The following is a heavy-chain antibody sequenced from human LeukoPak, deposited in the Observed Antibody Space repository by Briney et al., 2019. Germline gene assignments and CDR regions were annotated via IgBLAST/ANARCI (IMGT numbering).Heavy chain of an antibody. CDR1: GGTFSSYA. J-gene: IGHJ3*02. CDR2: IIPIFGTA. CDR3: ARDWDDFWSGRLYAFDI. V-gene: IGHV1-69*05. D-gene: IGHD3-3*01. Sequence: GASVKVSCKASGGTFSSYAISWVRQAPGQGLEWMGGIIPIFGTANYAQKFQGRVTITTDESTSTAYMELSSLRSEDTAVYYCARDWDDFWSGRLYAFDIWGQGTMVTVSS.